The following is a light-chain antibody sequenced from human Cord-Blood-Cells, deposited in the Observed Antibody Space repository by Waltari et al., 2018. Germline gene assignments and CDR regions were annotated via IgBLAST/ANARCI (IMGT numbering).Light chain of an antibody. CDR1: SSNIGSNY. CDR2: RNN. J-gene: IGLJ3*02. Sequence: QSVLTQPPSASGTPGQRVTISCSGSSSNIGSNYVYWYQQLPGTAPKLLIYRNNQLPSGVPDRFSCSKSSTSASLAISGLRSEDEADYYWAAWDDSLSGPVFGGGTKLTVL. V-gene: IGLV1-47*01. CDR3: AAWDDSLSGPV.